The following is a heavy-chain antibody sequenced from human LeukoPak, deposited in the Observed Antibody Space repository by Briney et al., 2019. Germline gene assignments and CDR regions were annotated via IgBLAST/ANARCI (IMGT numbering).Heavy chain of an antibody. V-gene: IGHV3-30*04. Sequence: GGSLRLSCTASGFTFGDYAMSWFRQAPGKGLEWVAVISYDGSNKYYADSVKGRFTISRDNSKNTLYLQMNSLRAEDTAVYYCAKDLTAVAGDYWGQGTLVTVSS. D-gene: IGHD6-19*01. J-gene: IGHJ4*02. CDR1: GFTFGDYA. CDR2: ISYDGSNK. CDR3: AKDLTAVAGDY.